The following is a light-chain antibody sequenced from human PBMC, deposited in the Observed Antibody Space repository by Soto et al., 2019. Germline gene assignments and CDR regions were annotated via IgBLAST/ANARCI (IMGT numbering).Light chain of an antibody. Sequence: QSVLTQPPSASGTPGQRVTISCSGGISNIGSNTINWYQQLPGTAPKLLIYSNDQRPSGVPDRFSGSKSGTSASLVISGLQSEDEAEYYCSSYTNINTRACVFGTGTKLTVL. CDR1: ISNIGSNT. CDR2: SND. J-gene: IGLJ1*01. V-gene: IGLV1-44*01. CDR3: SSYTNINTRACV.